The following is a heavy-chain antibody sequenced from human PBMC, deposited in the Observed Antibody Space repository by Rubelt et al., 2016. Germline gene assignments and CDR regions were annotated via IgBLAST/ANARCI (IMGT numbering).Heavy chain of an antibody. CDR3: ARRQLWSFLFDY. V-gene: IGHV3-74*01. J-gene: IGHJ4*02. D-gene: IGHD5-18*01. Sequence: EVQLVESGGGLVQPGGSLRLSCAASGFTFTNYWTHWVRQAPGKGLVWISRISTDGRSTSYEDYVKGRFTNSRENAKNSLYLQRNSLRAEDTAVYYCARRQLWSFLFDYWGQGTLVTVSS. CDR2: ISTDGRST. CDR1: GFTFTNYW.